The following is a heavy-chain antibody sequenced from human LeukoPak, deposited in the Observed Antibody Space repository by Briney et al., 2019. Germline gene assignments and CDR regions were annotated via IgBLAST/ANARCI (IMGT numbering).Heavy chain of an antibody. J-gene: IGHJ4*02. D-gene: IGHD3-10*01. CDR2: MNPNSANT. CDR1: GYTFISYD. V-gene: IGHV1-8*03. CDR3: ARGPITTWFGELLSPLDY. Sequence: ASVKVSCKASGYTFISYDINWVRQATGQGLEWMGWMNPNSANTGYAQKFQGRVTITRNTSISTAYMELSSLRSEDTAVYYCARGPITTWFGELLSPLDYWGQGTLVTVSS.